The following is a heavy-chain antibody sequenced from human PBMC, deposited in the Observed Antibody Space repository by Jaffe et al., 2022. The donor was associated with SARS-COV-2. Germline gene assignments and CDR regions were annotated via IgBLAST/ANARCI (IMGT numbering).Heavy chain of an antibody. CDR2: ITGSGDII. V-gene: IGHV3-23*01. CDR1: GFTFRNYG. D-gene: IGHD3-9*01. Sequence: EVQLSESGGGLVQPGGSLRLSCAASGFTFRNYGMAWVRQDPGKGLEWVSFITGSGDIIYYADSVKGRFTISRDNSKNTLYLQMDFLRAEDTAVYYCAKDFSDLTGIDPFDYWGQGTLVTVAS. J-gene: IGHJ4*02. CDR3: AKDFSDLTGIDPFDY.